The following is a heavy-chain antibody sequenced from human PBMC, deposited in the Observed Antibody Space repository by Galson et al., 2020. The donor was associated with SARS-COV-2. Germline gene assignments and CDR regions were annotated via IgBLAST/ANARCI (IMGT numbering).Heavy chain of an antibody. CDR1: GGSISSYY. J-gene: IGHJ4*02. CDR3: AREGSGGYTPFDY. V-gene: IGHV4-59*01. D-gene: IGHD3-10*01. Sequence: PSETLSLTCTVSGGSISSYYWNWIRQSSGQGLEWIGYIYYSGSPNYNPSLKSRVTISVDTSKNQFSLRLKSVTAADTAVYYCAREGSGGYTPFDYWGQGTLVTVSS. CDR2: IYYSGSP.